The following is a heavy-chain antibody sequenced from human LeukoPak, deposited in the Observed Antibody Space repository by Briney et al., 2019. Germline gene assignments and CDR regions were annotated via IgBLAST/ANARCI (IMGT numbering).Heavy chain of an antibody. J-gene: IGHJ4*02. CDR2: ISSSSSYI. V-gene: IGHV3-21*01. CDR3: ARVGALWFGEYVFDY. Sequence: GGSLRLSCAASGFTFSSYSMNWVRQAPGKGLEWVSSISSSSSYIYYADSVKGRFTISRDNAKNSLYLQMNSLRAEDTAVYYCARVGALWFGEYVFDYWGQGTLVTVSS. CDR1: GFTFSSYS. D-gene: IGHD3-10*01.